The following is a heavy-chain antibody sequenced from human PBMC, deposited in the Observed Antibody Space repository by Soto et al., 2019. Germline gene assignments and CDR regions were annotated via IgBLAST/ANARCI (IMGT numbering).Heavy chain of an antibody. D-gene: IGHD6-19*01. CDR2: IIPIFGTA. Sequence: SVKVSCKASGGTFSSYAISWVRQAPGQGLEWMRGIIPIFGTANYAQKFQGRVTITADESTSTAHMELSSLRSEETAVYYCARDGPYSSCWRRFDFWGQGTLVTVSS. CDR3: ARDGPYSSCWRRFDF. J-gene: IGHJ4*02. CDR1: GGTFSSYA. V-gene: IGHV1-69*13.